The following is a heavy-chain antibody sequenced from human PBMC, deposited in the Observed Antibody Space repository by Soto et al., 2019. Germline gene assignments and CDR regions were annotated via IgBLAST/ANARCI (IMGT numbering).Heavy chain of an antibody. CDR2: IYHIGST. Sequence: SETLSLTCTVSGDSISRGGYYWNWIRQHPRRGLEGIGYIYHIGSTNYNPSLKSRVTISVDTSKNQLSLELTNVTAADTAVYYCVSYGAGAYGHGWFGSWGQGILVTVSS. CDR1: GDSISRGGYY. CDR3: VSYGAGAYGHGWFGS. J-gene: IGHJ5*01. D-gene: IGHD2-21*01. V-gene: IGHV4-31*03.